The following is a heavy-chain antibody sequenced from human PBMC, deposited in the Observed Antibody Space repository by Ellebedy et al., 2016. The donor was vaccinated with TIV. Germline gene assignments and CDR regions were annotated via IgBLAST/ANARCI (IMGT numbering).Heavy chain of an antibody. Sequence: AASVKVSCKASGYTFTGYYMHWVRQAPGQGLEWMGWINPNSGGTNYAQKFQGRVTRTRDTSISPAYMELNRLRSDDTAVYYLVREGFDPWGQGTLVTVSS. J-gene: IGHJ5*02. CDR3: VREGFDP. CDR1: GYTFTGYY. V-gene: IGHV1-2*02. CDR2: INPNSGGT.